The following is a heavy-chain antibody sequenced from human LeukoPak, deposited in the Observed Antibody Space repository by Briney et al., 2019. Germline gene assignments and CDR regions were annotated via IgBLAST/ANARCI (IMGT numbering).Heavy chain of an antibody. CDR2: INPNSGGT. J-gene: IGHJ6*02. D-gene: IGHD2-15*01. Sequence: ASVTVSCKASGYTFTGYYMHWVRQAPGQGLEWMGWINPNSGGTNYAQKFQGRVTMTRDTSISTAYMELSRLRSDDTAVYYCARVDIVVVVAADYGMDVWGQGTTVTVSS. CDR3: ARVDIVVVVAADYGMDV. V-gene: IGHV1-2*02. CDR1: GYTFTGYY.